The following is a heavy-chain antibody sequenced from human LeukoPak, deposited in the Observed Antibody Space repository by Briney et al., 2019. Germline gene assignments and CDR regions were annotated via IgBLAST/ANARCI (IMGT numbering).Heavy chain of an antibody. V-gene: IGHV3-23*01. D-gene: IGHD6-19*01. CDR3: AKSRSGGWYSGL. Sequence: GGSLRLSCAVSGFTFSSYAMSWVRQAPGKGLEWVSTISGSGGSTYYADSVKGRFTISRDNSKNTLYLQMNSLRAEDTAIYYCAKSRSGGWYSGLWGQGTLVTVSS. CDR2: ISGSGGST. CDR1: GFTFSSYA. J-gene: IGHJ4*02.